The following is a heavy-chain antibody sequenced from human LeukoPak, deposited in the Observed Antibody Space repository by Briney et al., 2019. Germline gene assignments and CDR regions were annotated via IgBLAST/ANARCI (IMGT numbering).Heavy chain of an antibody. CDR2: IYYSGST. CDR3: ASGIYDFWSGYDY. CDR1: GGSLSRYSFY. D-gene: IGHD3-3*01. Sequence: LGALSLPCTVSGGSLSRYSFYLGWVRPPPGKGLGWIGMIYYSGSTYYNQSLKSRVTISVDTSKNQCSLKLSSVTAADTAVYYCASGIYDFWSGYDYWGQGTLVTVSS. V-gene: IGHV4-39*07. J-gene: IGHJ4*02.